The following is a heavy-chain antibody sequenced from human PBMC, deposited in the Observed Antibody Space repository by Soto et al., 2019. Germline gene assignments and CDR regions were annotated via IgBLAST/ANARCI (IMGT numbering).Heavy chain of an antibody. CDR3: ARTIVPNDAFAI. V-gene: IGHV1-69*13. CDR1: GGTFSSYA. J-gene: IGHJ3*02. CDR2: IIPIFGTA. D-gene: IGHD1-26*01. Sequence: SVKVSCKASGGTFSSYAISWVRQAPGQGLEWMGGIIPIFGTANYAQKFQGRVTITADESTSTAYMELSSLRSEDTAVYYCARTIVPNDAFAIWGQGTMVTVSS.